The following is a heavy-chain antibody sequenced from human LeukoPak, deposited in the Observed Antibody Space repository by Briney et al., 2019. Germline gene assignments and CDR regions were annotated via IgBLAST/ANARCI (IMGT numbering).Heavy chain of an antibody. CDR2: IRYDGSNK. D-gene: IGHD1-26*01. CDR1: GFTFSSYA. J-gene: IGHJ3*02. Sequence: GGSLRLSCAASGFTFSSYAMHWVRQAPGKGLEWVAFIRYDGSNKYYADSVKGRFTISRDNSKNTLYLQMNSLRAEDTAVYYCAKDLRGGSYWGAFDIWGQGTMVTVSS. V-gene: IGHV3-30*02. CDR3: AKDLRGGSYWGAFDI.